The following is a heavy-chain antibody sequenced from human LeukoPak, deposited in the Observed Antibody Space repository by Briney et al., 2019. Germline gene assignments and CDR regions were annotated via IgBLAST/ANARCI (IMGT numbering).Heavy chain of an antibody. Sequence: GGSLSLSCSASGFTLSRYAMHWARQAPGGGLEYVSSISSNGGSTYYADSVKGRFTISRDNSRNTLHLQMSSLRVEDTAVYYCVKDSSSGSYFDYWGRGTLVTVSA. CDR1: GFTLSRYA. CDR3: VKDSSSGSYFDY. J-gene: IGHJ4*02. CDR2: ISSNGGST. D-gene: IGHD3-10*01. V-gene: IGHV3-64D*06.